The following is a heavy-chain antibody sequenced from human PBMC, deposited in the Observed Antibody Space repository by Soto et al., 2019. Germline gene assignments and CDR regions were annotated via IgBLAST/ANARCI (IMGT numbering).Heavy chain of an antibody. Sequence: PSETLSLTCTVSGGSISSGGYYWSWIRQHPGKGLEWIGYIYYSGSTYYNPSLKSRVTISVDTSKNQFSLKLSSVTAADTAVYYCARHLTSYFYDSSGGHTNAFDIWAQGTMVTVSS. CDR1: GGSISSGGYY. CDR3: ARHLTSYFYDSSGGHTNAFDI. D-gene: IGHD3-22*01. CDR2: IYYSGST. V-gene: IGHV4-31*03. J-gene: IGHJ3*02.